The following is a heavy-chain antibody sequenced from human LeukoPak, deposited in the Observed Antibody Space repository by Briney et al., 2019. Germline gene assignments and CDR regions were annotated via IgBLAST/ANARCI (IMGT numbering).Heavy chain of an antibody. Sequence: GRSLRLSCAASGFTFSSYGMHWVRQAPGKGLGWVAVIWYDGSNKYYADSVKGRFTISRDNSKNTLYLQMNSLRAEDTAVYYCARDGGYCSSTSCYLYNWFDPWGQGTLVTVSS. J-gene: IGHJ5*02. CDR1: GFTFSSYG. CDR2: IWYDGSNK. D-gene: IGHD2-2*01. CDR3: ARDGGYCSSTSCYLYNWFDP. V-gene: IGHV3-33*01.